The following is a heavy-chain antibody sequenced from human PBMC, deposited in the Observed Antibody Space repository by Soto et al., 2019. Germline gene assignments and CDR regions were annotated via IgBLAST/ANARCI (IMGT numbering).Heavy chain of an antibody. CDR2: MNPNSGNT. CDR3: ARHGRCSGGSCYGYYYGMDV. J-gene: IGHJ6*02. V-gene: IGHV1-8*01. Sequence: ASVKVSCKASGYTFTSYDISWVRQATGQGLEWMGWMNPNSGNTGYAQKFQGRVTMTRNTSISTAYMELSSLRSEDTAVYYCARHGRCSGGSCYGYYYGMDVWGQGTTVTVS. D-gene: IGHD2-15*01. CDR1: GYTFTSYD.